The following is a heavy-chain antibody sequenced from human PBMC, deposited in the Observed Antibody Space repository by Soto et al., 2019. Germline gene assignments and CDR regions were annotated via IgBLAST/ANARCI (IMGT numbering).Heavy chain of an antibody. CDR3: AHDYGDYGGDDAFDI. V-gene: IGHV2-5*02. CDR1: GFSLSTSGVG. CDR2: IYWDDDK. D-gene: IGHD4-17*01. Sequence: QITLKESGPTLVKPTQTLTLTCTFSGFSLSTSGVGVGWIRQPPGKALEWLALIYWDDDKRYSPSLKSRLTIPKDTSKNQVVLTMTNMDPVDTATYYCAHDYGDYGGDDAFDIWGQGTMVTVSS. J-gene: IGHJ3*02.